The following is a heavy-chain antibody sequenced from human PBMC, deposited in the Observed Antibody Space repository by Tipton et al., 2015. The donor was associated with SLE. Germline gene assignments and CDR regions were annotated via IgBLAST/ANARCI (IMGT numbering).Heavy chain of an antibody. J-gene: IGHJ4*02. CDR1: GGSISSSNW. CDR2: IYHSGST. D-gene: IGHD3-16*01. Sequence: TLSLTCAVFGGSISSSNWWSWVRQPPGKGLEWIGEIYHSGSTNYNPSLKSRVTISVDKSKNQFSLKLSSVTAADTAVYYCARVLSSALGPYYFDYWGQGPLVTVSS. V-gene: IGHV4-4*02. CDR3: ARVLSSALGPYYFDY.